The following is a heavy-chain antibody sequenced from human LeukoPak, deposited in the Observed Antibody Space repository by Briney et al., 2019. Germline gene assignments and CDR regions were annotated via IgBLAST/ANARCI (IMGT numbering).Heavy chain of an antibody. CDR3: ARSRVDTAMAYYFDY. Sequence: GGSLRLSCAASGFPFSSYSMNWARQAPGKGLEWVSYIRGSSTMRYYADSVKGRFTISRDNAVNSLYLQMNSLRAEDTAVYYCARSRVDTAMAYYFDYWGQGTLVTVSS. CDR1: GFPFSSYS. J-gene: IGHJ4*02. CDR2: IRGSSTMR. D-gene: IGHD5-18*01. V-gene: IGHV3-48*01.